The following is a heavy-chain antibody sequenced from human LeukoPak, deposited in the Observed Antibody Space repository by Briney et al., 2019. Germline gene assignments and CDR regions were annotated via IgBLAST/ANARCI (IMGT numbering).Heavy chain of an antibody. V-gene: IGHV3-30*02. D-gene: IGHD3-10*01. CDR1: GFTFSSYG. CDR3: ASSGSYYNPLDY. J-gene: IGHJ4*02. CDR2: IHHDGSNK. Sequence: GGSLRLSCAASGFTFSSYGMHWVRQAPGKGLDWVAFIHHDGSNKYYADSVKGRFTISRDNSKNTLYLQMNSLRAEDTAVYYCASSGSYYNPLDYWGQGTLVTVSS.